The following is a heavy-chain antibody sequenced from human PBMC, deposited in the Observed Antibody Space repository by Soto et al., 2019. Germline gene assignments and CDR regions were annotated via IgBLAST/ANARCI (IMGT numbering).Heavy chain of an antibody. V-gene: IGHV5-51*01. CDR3: ARVSLYCTNGVCHFDY. CDR1: GYSFTNNW. J-gene: IGHJ4*02. D-gene: IGHD2-8*01. Sequence: GESLKISCKDYGYSFTNNWIAWVRQMPGKGLEWMGSIYPGDSDTRYSPSFEGQVTISADEAIDTAYLRWSSLKASDTAMYYCARVSLYCTNGVCHFDYWGQGTLVTVSS. CDR2: IYPGDSDT.